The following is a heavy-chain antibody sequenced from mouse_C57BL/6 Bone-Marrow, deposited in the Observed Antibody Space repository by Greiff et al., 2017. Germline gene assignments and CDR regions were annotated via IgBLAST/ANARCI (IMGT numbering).Heavy chain of an antibody. CDR1: GYTFTDYY. Sequence: EVQLQQSGPVLVKPGASVKMSCKASGYTFTDYYMNWVKQSNGKSLEWIGVINPYNGGTSYNQKFKGKATLTVDKSSSTAYMELNSLTSEDSAVYYCARGYYPYYYGMDYWGQGTSVTVSS. D-gene: IGHD2-3*01. J-gene: IGHJ4*01. CDR2: INPYNGGT. CDR3: ARGYYPYYYGMDY. V-gene: IGHV1-19*01.